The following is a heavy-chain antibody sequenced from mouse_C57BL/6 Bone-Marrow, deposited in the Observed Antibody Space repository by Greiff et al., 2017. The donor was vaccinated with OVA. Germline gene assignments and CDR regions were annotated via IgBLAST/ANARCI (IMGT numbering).Heavy chain of an antibody. CDR1: GFSLTSYG. D-gene: IGHD2-3*01. CDR2: IWSGGST. Sequence: VMLVESGPGLVQPSQSLSITCTVSGFSLTSYGVHWVRQSPGKGLEWLGVIWSGGSTDYNAAFISRLSISKDNSKSQVFFKRNSLQADDTVIYYCARTDGYYDYFDYWGQGTTLTVSS. V-gene: IGHV2-2*01. CDR3: ARTDGYYDYFDY. J-gene: IGHJ2*01.